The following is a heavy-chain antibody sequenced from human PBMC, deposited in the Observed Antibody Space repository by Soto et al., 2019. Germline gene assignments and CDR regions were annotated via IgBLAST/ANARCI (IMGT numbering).Heavy chain of an antibody. CDR2: MNPNSGNT. J-gene: IGHJ3*02. CDR3: ARSRLLWFGELLVSGPTSSNDAFDI. V-gene: IGHV1-8*01. Sequence: GASVKVSCKASGYTFTSYDINWVRQATGQGPEWMGWMNPNSGNTGYAQKFQGRVTMTRNTSISTAYMELSSLRSEDTAVYYCARSRLLWFGELLVSGPTSSNDAFDIWGQGTMVTVSS. D-gene: IGHD3-10*01. CDR1: GYTFTSYD.